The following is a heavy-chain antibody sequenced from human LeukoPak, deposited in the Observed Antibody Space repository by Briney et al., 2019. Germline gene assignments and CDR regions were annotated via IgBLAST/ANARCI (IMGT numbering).Heavy chain of an antibody. CDR1: GGSISSYY. D-gene: IGHD4-11*01. Sequence: PSETLSLTCTVSGGSISSYYWSWIRQPPGKGLEWIGYIYYSGSTNYNPSLKSRVTISVDTSKNQFSLRLSSVTAADTAVYYCARDSNPTDYWGQGTLVTVSS. V-gene: IGHV4-59*01. CDR3: ARDSNPTDY. J-gene: IGHJ4*02. CDR2: IYYSGST.